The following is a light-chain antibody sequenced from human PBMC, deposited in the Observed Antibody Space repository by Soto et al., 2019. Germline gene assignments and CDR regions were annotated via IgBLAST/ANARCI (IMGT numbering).Light chain of an antibody. CDR3: QQRSNWPLMYT. J-gene: IGKJ2*01. Sequence: EIVLTQSPATLSLSPGERATLSCRASQSVSRYLAWYQQKPGQAPRLLFYDASNRATGIPARFSGSGSGTDFTLTISSLEPEDFAFYYCQQRSNWPLMYTFGQGTKLEIK. CDR1: QSVSRY. V-gene: IGKV3-11*01. CDR2: DAS.